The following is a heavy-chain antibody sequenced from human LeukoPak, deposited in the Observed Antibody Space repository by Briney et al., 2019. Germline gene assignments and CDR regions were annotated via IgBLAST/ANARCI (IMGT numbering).Heavy chain of an antibody. J-gene: IGHJ4*02. CDR3: ARDTFNWADY. Sequence: GGSLRLSRAASGFTFNTYAMNWVRQAPEKGLEWVSYISSSSSTIYYADSLKGRFTVSRDNAKNSLYLQMNSLRDDDTAIYYCARDTFNWADYWGQGTLVTVSS. D-gene: IGHD7-27*01. V-gene: IGHV3-48*02. CDR2: ISSSSSTI. CDR1: GFTFNTYA.